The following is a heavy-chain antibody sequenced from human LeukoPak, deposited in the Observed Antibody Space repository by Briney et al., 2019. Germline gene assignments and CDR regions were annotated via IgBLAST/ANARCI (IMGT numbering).Heavy chain of an antibody. CDR2: IKQDGSEK. Sequence: GGSLRLSCAASGFTFSSYWMSWVRQAPGKGLEWVANIKQDGSEKFYVDSVKGRFTISRDNAKNSLYLQMNSLRAEDTAVYYCASRYSSSWYYYYYYMDVWGKGTTVTVSS. CDR3: ASRYSSSWYYYYYYMDV. D-gene: IGHD6-13*01. V-gene: IGHV3-7*01. J-gene: IGHJ6*03. CDR1: GFTFSSYW.